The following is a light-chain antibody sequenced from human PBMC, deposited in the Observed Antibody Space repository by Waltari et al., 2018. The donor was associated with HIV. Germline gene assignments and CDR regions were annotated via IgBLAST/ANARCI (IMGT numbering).Light chain of an antibody. CDR1: SSNVGGYNY. Sequence: QSALTQPASVSGCPGPSITISCTGTSSNVGGYNYVSWYQQHPGKAPKLRIYDVSNRPSAVSNRFSGSTSGNTASRPISGLQAEDDADYYCSSYPSSSTLVFGGGTKLTVL. CDR2: DVS. V-gene: IGLV2-14*01. CDR3: SSYPSSSTLV. J-gene: IGLJ2*01.